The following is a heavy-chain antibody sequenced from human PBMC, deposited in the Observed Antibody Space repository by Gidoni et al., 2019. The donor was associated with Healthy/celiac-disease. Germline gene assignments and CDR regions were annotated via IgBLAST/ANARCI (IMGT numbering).Heavy chain of an antibody. CDR3: ARVVYGSGSYYGY. D-gene: IGHD3-10*01. CDR1: GGSFRGYY. CDR2: INHSGST. V-gene: IGHV4-34*01. J-gene: IGHJ4*02. Sequence: QVQLQQWGAGLLKPSETLSLTCAVYGGSFRGYYWSWIRQPPGKGLEWIGEINHSGSTNYNPSLKSRVTISVDTSKNQFSLKLSSVTAADTAVYYCARVVYGSGSYYGYWGQGTLVTVSS.